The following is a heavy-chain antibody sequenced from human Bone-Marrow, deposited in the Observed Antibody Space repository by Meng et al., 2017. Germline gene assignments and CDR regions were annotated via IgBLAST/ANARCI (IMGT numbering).Heavy chain of an antibody. D-gene: IGHD1-26*01. CDR1: GFTFSSYW. CDR3: VRDGMFDY. CDR2: IKQDGSEK. J-gene: IGHJ4*02. Sequence: GESLKISCAASGFTFSSYWMHWVRQAPGKGLEWVANIKQDGSEKHYVDSVKGRFSISRDNDKNSLYLKMESLRAEDTAVYYCVRDGMFDYWGQGTLVTVSS. V-gene: IGHV3-7*01.